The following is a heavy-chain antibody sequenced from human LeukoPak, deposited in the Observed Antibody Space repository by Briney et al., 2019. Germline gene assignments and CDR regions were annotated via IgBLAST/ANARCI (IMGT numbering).Heavy chain of an antibody. D-gene: IGHD5-12*01. J-gene: IGHJ4*02. Sequence: GGSLRPPVAPPGFTSSTYAMHWVRQAPGKGLGGWAVISYDGSNKYYADSVKGRFTISRDNSKNTLYLQMNSLRAEDTAVYYCARGYSGYDCFDYWGQGTLVTVSS. CDR3: ARGYSGYDCFDY. V-gene: IGHV3-30*04. CDR2: ISYDGSNK. CDR1: GFTSSTYA.